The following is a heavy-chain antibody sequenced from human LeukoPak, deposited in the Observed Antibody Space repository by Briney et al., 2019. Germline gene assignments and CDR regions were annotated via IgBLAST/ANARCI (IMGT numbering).Heavy chain of an antibody. D-gene: IGHD3-10*02. J-gene: IGHJ6*03. CDR3: AELGITMIGGV. CDR2: ISSSSNYI. CDR1: GFTFSSYN. V-gene: IGHV3-21*01. Sequence: GGSLRLSCAASGFTFSSYNMNWVRQAPGKGLEWVSSISSSSNYIYYADSVRGRFTISRDNAKNSLYLQMNSLRAEDTAVYYCAELGITMIGGVWGKGTTVTISS.